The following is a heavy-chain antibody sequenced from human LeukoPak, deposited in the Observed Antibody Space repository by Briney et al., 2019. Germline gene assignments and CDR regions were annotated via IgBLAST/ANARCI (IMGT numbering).Heavy chain of an antibody. V-gene: IGHV4-59*08. CDR2: IYYSGST. CDR3: AGDPFVEMATARPP. CDR1: GGSISSYY. D-gene: IGHD5-24*01. J-gene: IGHJ5*02. Sequence: SETLSLTCTVSGGSISSYYWSWIRQPPGKGLEWIGYIYYSGSTNYNPSLKSRVTISVDTSKNQFSLKLSSVTAADTAVYYCAGDPFVEMATARPPRGQGTLVTVSS.